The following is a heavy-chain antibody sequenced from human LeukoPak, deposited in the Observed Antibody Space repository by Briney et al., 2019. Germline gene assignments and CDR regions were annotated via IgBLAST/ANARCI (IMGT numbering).Heavy chain of an antibody. Sequence: SVKVSCKASGGTFSSYTVSWVRQAPGQGLEWMGRIIPILGIANYAQKFQGRVTITADKSTSTAYMELSSLRSEDTAVYYCARDEGYYDSSGYKYYFDYWGQGTLVTVSS. CDR2: IIPILGIA. CDR1: GGTFSSYT. J-gene: IGHJ4*02. D-gene: IGHD3-22*01. CDR3: ARDEGYYDSSGYKYYFDY. V-gene: IGHV1-69*04.